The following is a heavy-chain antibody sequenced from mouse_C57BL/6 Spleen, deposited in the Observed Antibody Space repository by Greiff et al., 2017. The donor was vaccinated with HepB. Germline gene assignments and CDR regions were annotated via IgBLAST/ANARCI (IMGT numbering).Heavy chain of an antibody. CDR2: ISYDGSN. J-gene: IGHJ3*01. CDR1: GYSITSGYY. V-gene: IGHV3-6*01. Sequence: EVQVVESGPGLVKPSQSLSLTCSVTGYSITSGYYWNWIRQFPGNKLEWMGYISYDGSNNYNPSLKNRISITRDTSKNQFFLKLNSVTTEDTATYYCARGGSNSWFAYWGQGTLVTVSA. D-gene: IGHD2-5*01. CDR3: ARGGSNSWFAY.